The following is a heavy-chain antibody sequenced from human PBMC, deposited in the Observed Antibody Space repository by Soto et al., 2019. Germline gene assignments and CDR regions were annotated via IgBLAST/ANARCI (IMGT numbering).Heavy chain of an antibody. D-gene: IGHD2-15*01. CDR2: INPSGEHT. J-gene: IGHJ4*02. Sequence: ASVKVSCKASGYSFKDHYMHWVRQAPGRGLEWVGIINPSGEHTNYAQQFRGRVAMTRDTSTGTAYMELRSLRSEDTAVYFCARISCKGGSCYFDFDHWGQGTLVTVSS. CDR1: GYSFKDHY. CDR3: ARISCKGGSCYFDFDH. V-gene: IGHV1-46*02.